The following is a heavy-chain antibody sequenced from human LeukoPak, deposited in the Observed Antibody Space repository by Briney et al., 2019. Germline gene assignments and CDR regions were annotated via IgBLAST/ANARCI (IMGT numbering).Heavy chain of an antibody. CDR2: INPNSGGT. CDR3: AREVAAAGKGDSAWFDP. J-gene: IGHJ5*02. D-gene: IGHD6-13*01. V-gene: IGHV1-2*02. Sequence: ASVKVSCKASGYTFTGYYMHWVRQAPGQGLEWMGWINPNSGGTDYAQKFQGSVTMTRDTSISTAYMELSRLRSDDTAVYYCAREVAAAGKGDSAWFDPWGQGTLVTVSS. CDR1: GYTFTGYY.